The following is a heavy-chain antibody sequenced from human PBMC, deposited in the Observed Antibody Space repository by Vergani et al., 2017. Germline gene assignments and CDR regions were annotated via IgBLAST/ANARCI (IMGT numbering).Heavy chain of an antibody. Sequence: QVQLQESGPGLVKPSATLSLTCTVSGGSVSSGSYYWSWIRQPPGKGLEWIGYIYYSGSTNYNPSLKSRVTISVDTSKNQFSLKLSSVTAADTAVYYCATIGYRRWGYYIDYWGQGILVTVSS. D-gene: IGHD2-2*02. CDR1: GGSVSSGSYY. CDR2: IYYSGST. J-gene: IGHJ4*02. CDR3: ATIGYRRWGYYIDY. V-gene: IGHV4-61*01.